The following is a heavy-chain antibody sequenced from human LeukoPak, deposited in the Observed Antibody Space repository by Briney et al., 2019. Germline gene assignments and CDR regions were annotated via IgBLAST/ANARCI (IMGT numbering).Heavy chain of an antibody. J-gene: IGHJ4*02. CDR2: IYPGDSDT. CDR1: GSSFTSYW. Sequence: PGESLKISCQGSGSSFTSYWIGWVRQLPGKGLEWMGIIYPGDSDTRYSPSFQGQVTISADKSISTAYLQWSSLKASDTAMYYCARRLRWELPYYFDYWGQGTLVTVSS. CDR3: ARRLRWELPYYFDY. V-gene: IGHV5-51*01. D-gene: IGHD2-15*01.